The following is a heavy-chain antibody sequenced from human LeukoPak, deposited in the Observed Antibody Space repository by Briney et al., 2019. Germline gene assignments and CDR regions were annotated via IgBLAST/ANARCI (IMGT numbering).Heavy chain of an antibody. J-gene: IGHJ3*02. D-gene: IGHD6-13*01. CDR1: GGTFSSYA. CDR3: ARGGIAAAGMRLSYAFDI. CDR2: IIPIFGTA. Sequence: GASVKVSCKASGGTFSSYAISWVRQAPGQGLEWMGGIIPIFGTANYAQKFQGRVTITTDESTSTAYMELSSLRSEDTAVYYCARGGIAAAGMRLSYAFDIWGQGTMVTVSS. V-gene: IGHV1-69*05.